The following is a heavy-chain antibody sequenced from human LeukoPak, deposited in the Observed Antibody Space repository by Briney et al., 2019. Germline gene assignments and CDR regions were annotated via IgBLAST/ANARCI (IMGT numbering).Heavy chain of an antibody. CDR3: ARGGCSSTACPPPGFDY. J-gene: IGHJ4*02. V-gene: IGHV4-59*01. CDR1: GDSISSYY. Sequence: SETLSLTCSVSGDSISSYYWSWIRQPPGKGLEWIGYIYNSGTTNYNPSLKSRLTISVDTTKNQFSLKPSSVTAADTAVYYCARGGCSSTACPPPGFDYWGQGTLVTVSS. CDR2: IYNSGTT. D-gene: IGHD2-2*01.